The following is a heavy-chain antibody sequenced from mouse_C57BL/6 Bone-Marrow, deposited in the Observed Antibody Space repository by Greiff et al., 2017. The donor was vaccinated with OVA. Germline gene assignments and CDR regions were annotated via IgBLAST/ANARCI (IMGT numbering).Heavy chain of an antibody. Sequence: VQLQQSGAELVKPGASVKLSCKASGYTFTSYWMHWVKQRPGQGLEWIGMIHPNSGSTNYNEKFKSKATLTVDKSSSTAYMQLSSLTSEDSAVYYCARDGYDAMDYWGQGTSVTVSS. J-gene: IGHJ4*01. CDR1: GYTFTSYW. CDR2: IHPNSGST. CDR3: ARDGYDAMDY. D-gene: IGHD2-3*01. V-gene: IGHV1-64*01.